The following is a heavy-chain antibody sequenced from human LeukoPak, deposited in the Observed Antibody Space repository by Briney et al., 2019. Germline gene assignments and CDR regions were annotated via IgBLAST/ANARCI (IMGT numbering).Heavy chain of an antibody. J-gene: IGHJ4*02. CDR2: IYYSGST. V-gene: IGHV4-31*03. CDR1: GGSISSGGYY. CDR3: ARGLWFGAPKYYFDY. D-gene: IGHD3-10*01. Sequence: SQTLSLTCTVSGGSISSGGYYWSWIRQHPGKGLEWIGYIYYSGSTYYNPSLKSRVTISVDTSKNQFSLKLSSVTAADTAVYYCARGLWFGAPKYYFDYWGQGTLVTVSS.